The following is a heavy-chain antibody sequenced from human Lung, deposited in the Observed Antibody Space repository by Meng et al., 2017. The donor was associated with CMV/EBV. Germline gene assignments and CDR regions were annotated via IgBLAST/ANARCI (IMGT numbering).Heavy chain of an antibody. CDR3: ARDRSVIITENFDF. CDR1: GGSLSSSYY. J-gene: IGHJ4*02. CDR2: IYHSGST. Sequence: LXCTVSGGSLSSSYYWGWIRQPPGKGLEWIGSIYHSGSTYYNPSLKSRVAMSVDTSKNQFSLKLSSVTAADTAVYYCARDRSVIITENFDFWDQGXLVTVSS. D-gene: IGHD1-14*01. V-gene: IGHV4-39*07.